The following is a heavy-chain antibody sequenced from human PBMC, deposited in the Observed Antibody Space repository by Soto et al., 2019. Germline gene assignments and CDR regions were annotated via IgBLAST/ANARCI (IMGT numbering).Heavy chain of an antibody. Sequence: EVQLVETGGGLIQPGGSLRLSCAASGLSVGGNYMSWVRQAPGKGLEWVSTIYSGGTTHDADSVKGRLTISRDNSENTVYLQMNSLRPEDTAVYYCARSSRGGNAGYFNLWGRGTLVTVSS. CDR2: IYSGGTT. J-gene: IGHJ2*01. CDR3: ARSSRGGNAGYFNL. V-gene: IGHV3-53*02. D-gene: IGHD2-15*01. CDR1: GLSVGGNY.